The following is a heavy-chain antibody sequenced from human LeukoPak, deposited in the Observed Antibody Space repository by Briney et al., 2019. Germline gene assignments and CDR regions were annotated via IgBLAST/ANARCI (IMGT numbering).Heavy chain of an antibody. CDR3: AKVYGDYLFDY. CDR2: ISWNSGSI. CDR1: GFTFDDYA. J-gene: IGHJ4*02. V-gene: IGHV3-9*01. Sequence: GGSLRLSCAASGFTFDDYAMHWVRQAPGKGLEWVSGISWNSGSIGYADSVKGRFTISRDNAKNSLYLQMNSLRAEDTALYYCAKVYGDYLFDYWGQGTLVTVSS. D-gene: IGHD4-17*01.